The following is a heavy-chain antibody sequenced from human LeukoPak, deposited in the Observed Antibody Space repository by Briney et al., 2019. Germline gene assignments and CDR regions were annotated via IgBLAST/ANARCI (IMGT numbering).Heavy chain of an antibody. Sequence: SETLSLTCTVPGDSISSSSYAWGWFRQPPGKGLEWIGSIYYSGSTYYTPSLQSRVSISVATSKNQFSRKLSSVTAADAAVYYCARGRGSLGDFWSGYYIYYYYYMDVWGKGTTVTVSS. J-gene: IGHJ6*03. CDR1: GDSISSSSYA. D-gene: IGHD3-3*01. CDR2: IYYSGST. CDR3: ARGRGSLGDFWSGYYIYYYYYMDV. V-gene: IGHV4-39*07.